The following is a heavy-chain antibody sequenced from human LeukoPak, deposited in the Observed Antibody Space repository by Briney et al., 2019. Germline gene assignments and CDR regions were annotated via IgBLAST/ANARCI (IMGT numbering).Heavy chain of an antibody. CDR2: ISGSGGST. V-gene: IGHV3-23*01. Sequence: RTGGSLRLSCAASGFTFSSYAMSWVRQAPGKGLEWVSGISGSGGSTYYADSVKGRFTISRDNSKNTLYLQMNSLRAEDTAVYYCAKSTREYNYGSYIDYWGQGTLVTVSS. CDR1: GFTFSSYA. D-gene: IGHD5-18*01. J-gene: IGHJ4*02. CDR3: AKSTREYNYGSYIDY.